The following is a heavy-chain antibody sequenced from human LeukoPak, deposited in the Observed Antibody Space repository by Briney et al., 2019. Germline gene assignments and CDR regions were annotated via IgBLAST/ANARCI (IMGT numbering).Heavy chain of an antibody. J-gene: IGHJ3*02. CDR1: GGSFSSSNW. D-gene: IGHD2-21*01. Sequence: PSGTLSLTCAVSGGSFSSSNWWSWVRPPPGKGLEWIGEIYHSGSTNYNPSLKSRVTISVDKSKNQFSLKLSSVTAADTAVYYCARAPIVVELNAFDIWGQGTMVTVSS. CDR3: ARAPIVVELNAFDI. CDR2: IYHSGST. V-gene: IGHV4-4*02.